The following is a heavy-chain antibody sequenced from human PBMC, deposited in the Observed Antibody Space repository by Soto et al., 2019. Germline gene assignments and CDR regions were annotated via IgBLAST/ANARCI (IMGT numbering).Heavy chain of an antibody. CDR2: IYWNGIV. J-gene: IGHJ4*02. D-gene: IGHD3-10*01. V-gene: IGHV2-5*01. CDR1: GFSLSTSGEA. Sequence: QITLRESGPALVKPTQTLTLTCTFSGFSLSTSGEAVGWIRQPPGKGLEWLALIYWNGIVRYSPSLKNRLSITKDTSKNNVVLTMTNMDPVDTATYYCAHGDPLDFHYWGQGTLVTVSS. CDR3: AHGDPLDFHY.